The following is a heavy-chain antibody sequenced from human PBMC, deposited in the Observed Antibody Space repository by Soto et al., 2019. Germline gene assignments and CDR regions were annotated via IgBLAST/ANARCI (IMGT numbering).Heavy chain of an antibody. V-gene: IGHV1-69*13. CDR2: IIPIFGTA. CDR3: ARVSPNYYDSSGYPGAFDI. D-gene: IGHD3-22*01. Sequence: SVKVSCKASGVTFSSYAISWVRQAPGQGLEWMGGIIPIFGTANYAQKFQGRVTITADESTSTAYMKLSSLRSEDTAVYYCARVSPNYYDSSGYPGAFDIWGQGTMVTVSS. CDR1: GVTFSSYA. J-gene: IGHJ3*02.